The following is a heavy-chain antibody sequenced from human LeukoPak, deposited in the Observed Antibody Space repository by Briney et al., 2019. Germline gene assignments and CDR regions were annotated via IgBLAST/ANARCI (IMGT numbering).Heavy chain of an antibody. J-gene: IGHJ4*02. V-gene: IGHV3-7*03. CDR3: ARDVRFYDSSGYDY. D-gene: IGHD3-22*01. CDR1: GFTFSSYW. CDR2: IKQDGSEK. Sequence: GGSLRLSCAAPGFTFSSYWMSWVRQAPGKGLEWVANIKQDGSEKYYVDSVKGRFTISRDNAKNSLYLRMNSLRAEDTAVYYCARDVRFYDSSGYDYWGQGTLVTVSS.